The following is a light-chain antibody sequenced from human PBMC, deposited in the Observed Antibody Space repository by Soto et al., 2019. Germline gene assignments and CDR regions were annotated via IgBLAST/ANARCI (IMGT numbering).Light chain of an antibody. CDR2: DVS. V-gene: IGKV1-5*01. CDR3: QQYYSYPLT. Sequence: DIQVTQSPSTLSASVVDRVTITCRASQGFSTWLAWYQQKPGRAPNLLIYDVSSLESGVPSRFSGSGSGTEFTLTISSLQPDDFATYYCQQYYSYPLTFGGGTTVEIK. CDR1: QGFSTW. J-gene: IGKJ4*01.